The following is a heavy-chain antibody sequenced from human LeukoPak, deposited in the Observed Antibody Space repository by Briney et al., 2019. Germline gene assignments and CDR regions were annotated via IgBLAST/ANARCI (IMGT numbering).Heavy chain of an antibody. CDR3: AKDKYYDSSGSNFDY. Sequence: PGGSLRLSCAASGFTFSSYAMSWVRQAPGKGLEWVSVISGSGGSTYYADSVKGRFTISRDNSKNTLYLQMNSLRAEDTAVYYCAKDKYYDSSGSNFDYWGQGTPVTVSS. J-gene: IGHJ4*02. CDR1: GFTFSSYA. CDR2: ISGSGGST. V-gene: IGHV3-23*01. D-gene: IGHD3-22*01.